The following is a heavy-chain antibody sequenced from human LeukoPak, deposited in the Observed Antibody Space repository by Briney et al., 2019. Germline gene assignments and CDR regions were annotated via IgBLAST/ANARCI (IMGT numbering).Heavy chain of an antibody. D-gene: IGHD1-1*01. V-gene: IGHV1-2*02. CDR1: GYTFTGYY. J-gene: IGHJ4*02. Sequence: ASVKVSCKASGYTFTGYYMHWVRQAPGQGLEWMGWINPNSGGTNYAQKFQGRVTMTRDTSISTAYMELSRLRSDDTAVYYCARDWMGRDWNPGYWGQGTLVTVSS. CDR2: INPNSGGT. CDR3: ARDWMGRDWNPGY.